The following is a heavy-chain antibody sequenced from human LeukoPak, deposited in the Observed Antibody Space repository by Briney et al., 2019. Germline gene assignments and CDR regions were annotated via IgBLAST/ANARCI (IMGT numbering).Heavy chain of an antibody. CDR1: GGTFNSYA. CDR2: IIPLFGTA. V-gene: IGHV1-69*05. CDR3: ADTAMVFDAFDI. D-gene: IGHD5-18*01. Sequence: SVKVSCKASGGTFNSYAINWVRQAPGQGLEWMGGIIPLFGTADYAQKFQGRVTITTDESTSTAYMELSSLRSEDTAVYYCADTAMVFDAFDIWGQGTMVTVSS. J-gene: IGHJ3*02.